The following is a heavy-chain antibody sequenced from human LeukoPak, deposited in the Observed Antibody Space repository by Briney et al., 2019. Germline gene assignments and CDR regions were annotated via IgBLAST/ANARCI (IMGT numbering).Heavy chain of an antibody. CDR2: IYHTGST. CDR3: ARSGDGYNPSS. V-gene: IGHV4-38-2*01. CDR1: GYSISSGYD. Sequence: SETLSLTCAVSGYSISSGYDWGWIGQPPGKGLELIGSIYHTGSTYYNPSLKSRVTISVDTSKNQFSLKLSSVTAADTAVYYCARSGDGYNPSSWGQGTLVTVSS. D-gene: IGHD5-24*01. J-gene: IGHJ5*02.